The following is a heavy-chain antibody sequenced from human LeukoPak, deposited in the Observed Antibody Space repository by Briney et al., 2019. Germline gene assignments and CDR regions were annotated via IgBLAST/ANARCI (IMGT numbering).Heavy chain of an antibody. J-gene: IGHJ5*02. D-gene: IGHD5-18*01. CDR2: IYYSGST. Sequence: PSETLSLTCTVSGGSISSTRYYWGWIRQPPGKGLEWIGSIYYSGSTYYNPSLKSRVTMSVDRSKNQFSLKLSSVTAADTAIYYCAKGAGGFSYYNWFDPWGQGTLVTVSS. V-gene: IGHV4-39*07. CDR3: AKGAGGFSYYNWFDP. CDR1: GGSISSTRYY.